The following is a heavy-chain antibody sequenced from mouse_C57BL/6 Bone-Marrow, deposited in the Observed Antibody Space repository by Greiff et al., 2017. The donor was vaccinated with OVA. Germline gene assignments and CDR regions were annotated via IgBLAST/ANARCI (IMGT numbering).Heavy chain of an antibody. V-gene: IGHV1-81*01. D-gene: IGHD2-1*01. CDR1: GYTFTSYG. J-gene: IGHJ4*01. CDR3: ARSYYGNYYYYAMDY. CDR2: IYPRSGNT. Sequence: QVQLQQSGAELARPGASVKLSCKASGYTFTSYGISWVKQRTGQGLEWIGEIYPRSGNTYYNEKFKGKATLTADKSSSTAYMELRSLTSEDSAVYFGARSYYGNYYYYAMDYWGQGTSVTVSS.